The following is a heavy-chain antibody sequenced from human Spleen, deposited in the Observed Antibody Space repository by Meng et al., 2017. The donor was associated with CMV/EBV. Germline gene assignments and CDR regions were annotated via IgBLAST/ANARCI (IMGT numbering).Heavy chain of an antibody. D-gene: IGHD5-18*01. Sequence: SLKISCTGSGFNFDKYTMYWVRRAPGEGLEWVAEVSWNSGNINYADSVEGRFTSSRDNAKNSLYLQMNSLTTEDTALYYCARAQITRQYSAGMDVWGQGTTVTVSS. V-gene: IGHV3-9*01. CDR1: GFNFDKYT. CDR2: VSWNSGNI. CDR3: ARAQITRQYSAGMDV. J-gene: IGHJ6*02.